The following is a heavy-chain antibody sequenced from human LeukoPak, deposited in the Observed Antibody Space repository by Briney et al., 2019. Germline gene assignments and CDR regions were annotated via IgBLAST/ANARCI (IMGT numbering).Heavy chain of an antibody. CDR1: GYSFTSYW. V-gene: IGHV5-51*01. Sequence: GASLQISCKGSGYSFTSYWIGWVRPMPGKGLEWMGIIYPGDSDTRYSPSFQGQVTISADKSNSTAYLQWSSLKASDTAMYYCARLDIVATNFDYWGQGTLVTVSS. D-gene: IGHD5-12*01. CDR3: ARLDIVATNFDY. CDR2: IYPGDSDT. J-gene: IGHJ4*02.